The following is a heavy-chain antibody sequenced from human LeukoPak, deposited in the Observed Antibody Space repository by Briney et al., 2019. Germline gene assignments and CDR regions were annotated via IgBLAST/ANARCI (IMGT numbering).Heavy chain of an antibody. D-gene: IGHD3-9*01. J-gene: IGHJ5*02. Sequence: SETLSLTCTVSGGSISSSSCYWGWIRQPPGKGLEWIGSIYYSGSTYYNPSLKSRVTISVDTSKNQFSLKLSSVTAADTAVYYCARQDYDILTGSSSFDPWGQGTLDTVSS. V-gene: IGHV4-39*01. CDR3: ARQDYDILTGSSSFDP. CDR2: IYYSGST. CDR1: GGSISSSSCY.